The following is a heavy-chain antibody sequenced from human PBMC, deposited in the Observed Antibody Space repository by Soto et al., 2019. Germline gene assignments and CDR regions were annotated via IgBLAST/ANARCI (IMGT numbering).Heavy chain of an antibody. CDR1: GYTFTSYA. CDR3: ARYNSPYYYGSGSHNDY. CDR2: INAGNGNT. D-gene: IGHD3-10*01. Sequence: ASVKVSCKASGYTFTSYAMHWVRQAPGQRLEWMGWINAGNGNTKYSQKFQGRVTMTTDTSTSTAYMELRSLRSDDTAVYYCARYNSPYYYGSGSHNDYWGQGTLVTVSS. J-gene: IGHJ4*02. V-gene: IGHV1-3*01.